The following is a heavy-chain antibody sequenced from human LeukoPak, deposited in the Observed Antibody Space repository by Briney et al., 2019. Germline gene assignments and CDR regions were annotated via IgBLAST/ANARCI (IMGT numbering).Heavy chain of an antibody. CDR3: ARGGSSGWNVYFDY. V-gene: IGHV3-53*01. D-gene: IGHD6-19*01. CDR1: GFTVSSNY. Sequence: GGSLRLSCAASGFTVSSNYMSWVRQAPGKGLEWVSVIYSGGSTYYADSVKGRFNISRDNSKNTVYLQMNSLRAEDTAVYYCARGGSSGWNVYFDYWGQGTLVTVSS. CDR2: IYSGGST. J-gene: IGHJ4*02.